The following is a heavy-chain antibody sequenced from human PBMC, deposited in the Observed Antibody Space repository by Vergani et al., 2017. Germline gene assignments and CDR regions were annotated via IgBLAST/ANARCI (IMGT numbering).Heavy chain of an antibody. CDR3: ARTESFILRYFHWAL. J-gene: IGHJ4*02. CDR1: GGPIPSSSYY. D-gene: IGHD3-9*01. Sequence: QLHLQESGPGLVKPSETLSLTCTVSGGPIPSSSYYWGWIRQPPGKGLEWIGNIYHSGGSYYNPSLKGRVTISVDTSKNQFSLEVTSVTAAYTAIYFCARTESFILRYFHWALWGQGTLVTVSS. V-gene: IGHV4-39*01. CDR2: IYHSGGS.